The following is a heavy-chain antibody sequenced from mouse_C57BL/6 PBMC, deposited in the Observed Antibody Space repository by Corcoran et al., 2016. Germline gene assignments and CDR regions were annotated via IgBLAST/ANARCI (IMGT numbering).Heavy chain of an antibody. CDR1: GFNIKDYY. Sequence: EVQLQQSGAELVKTGASVKLSCTASGFNIKDYYMNWVKQRTEQGLELIGRIEPEDGETKYATKVQGKATITADTAANTAYLQLSSLTSEDTAVYYCARLTGGAYLGQGTLFTVSA. D-gene: IGHD1-1*02. J-gene: IGHJ3*01. CDR2: IEPEDGET. CDR3: ARLTGGAY. V-gene: IGHV14-2*01.